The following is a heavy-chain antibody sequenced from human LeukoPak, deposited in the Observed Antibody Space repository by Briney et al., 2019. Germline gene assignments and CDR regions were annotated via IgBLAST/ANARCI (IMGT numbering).Heavy chain of an antibody. Sequence: ASVKVSCKASGYTFTSYYMYWVRQAPGQGLEWMGIINPSGGSTSYAQKFQGRVTMTRDTSTSTVYMELSSLRSEDTAVYYCARAVVGQWLPRVGAFDIWGQGTMVTVSS. V-gene: IGHV1-46*01. CDR1: GYTFTSYY. J-gene: IGHJ3*02. D-gene: IGHD6-19*01. CDR2: INPSGGST. CDR3: ARAVVGQWLPRVGAFDI.